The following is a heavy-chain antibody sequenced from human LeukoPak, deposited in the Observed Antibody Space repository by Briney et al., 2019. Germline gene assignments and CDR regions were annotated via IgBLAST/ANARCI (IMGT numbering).Heavy chain of an antibody. V-gene: IGHV1-69*13. D-gene: IGHD2-15*01. CDR3: ARGSVFRGQRLKVVAATNYYYYGMDV. Sequence: GASVKVSCKAPGGTFSSYAISWVRQAPGQGLEWMGGIIPIFGTANYAQKFQGRVTITADESTSTAYMELSSLRSEDTAVYYCARGSVFRGQRLKVVAATNYYYYGMDVWGKGTTVTVSS. CDR2: IIPIFGTA. CDR1: GGTFSSYA. J-gene: IGHJ6*04.